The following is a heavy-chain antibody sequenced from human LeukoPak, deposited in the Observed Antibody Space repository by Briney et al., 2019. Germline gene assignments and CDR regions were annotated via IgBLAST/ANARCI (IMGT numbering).Heavy chain of an antibody. V-gene: IGHV3-23*01. D-gene: IGHD6-19*01. CDR1: GFTFSSYA. CDR2: ISGSGGST. J-gene: IGHJ4*02. Sequence: GGSLRLSCAASGFTFSSYAMSWVRQAPGKGLEWVSAISGSGGSTYYADSVKGRFTISRDNSKNTLYLQMNSLRAEDTAVYYCANLKRGSYSGGNRELYWGQGTLVTVSS. CDR3: ANLKRGSYSGGNRELY.